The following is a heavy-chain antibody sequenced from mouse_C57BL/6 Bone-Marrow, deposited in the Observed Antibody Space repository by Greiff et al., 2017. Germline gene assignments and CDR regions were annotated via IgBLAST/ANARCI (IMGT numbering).Heavy chain of an antibody. J-gene: IGHJ1*03. CDR3: ARQRNYYWYFDV. CDR2: ISNLAYSI. CDR1: GFTFSDYG. V-gene: IGHV5-15*04. Sequence: EVKLVESGGGLVQPGGSLKLSCAASGFTFSDYGMAWVRQAPRQGPEWVAFISNLAYSIYYADTVTGRFTISRENATNTLYLEMSSLRSEDTAMYYCARQRNYYWYFDVWGTGTTVTVSS.